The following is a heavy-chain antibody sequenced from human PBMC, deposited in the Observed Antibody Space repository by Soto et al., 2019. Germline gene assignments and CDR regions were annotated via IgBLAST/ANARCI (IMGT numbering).Heavy chain of an antibody. Sequence: PSETLSLTYTVSGGYISSSGYYWGWIRQPPGKGLEWIGSIYYSGSTYYNPSLKSRVTISVDTSKNQFSLKLSSVTAADTAVYYCARHLIAAAGTAPGYWGQGTLVTVSS. CDR3: ARHLIAAAGTAPGY. CDR1: GGYISSSGYY. J-gene: IGHJ4*02. CDR2: IYYSGST. D-gene: IGHD6-13*01. V-gene: IGHV4-39*01.